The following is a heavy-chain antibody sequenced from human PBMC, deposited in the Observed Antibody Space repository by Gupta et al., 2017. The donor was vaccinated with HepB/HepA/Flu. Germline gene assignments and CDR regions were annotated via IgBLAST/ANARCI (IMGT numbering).Heavy chain of an antibody. CDR3: ARAGTYSSSSGYFNY. Sequence: EVQLVESGGGLVQPGRSLRLSCAASGITFNGYAFNWFRQAPGKGLEWVSGISWNSGQMAYVDSVKGRFTIARDNAKNSLYLQMNDLGVEDTALYYCARAGTYSSSSGYFNYWAREPRSPSPQ. D-gene: IGHD6-6*01. J-gene: IGHJ4*02. CDR1: GITFNGYA. V-gene: IGHV3-9*01. CDR2: ISWNSGQM.